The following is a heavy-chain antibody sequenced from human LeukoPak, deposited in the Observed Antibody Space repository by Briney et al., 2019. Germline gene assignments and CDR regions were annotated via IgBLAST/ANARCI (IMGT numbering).Heavy chain of an antibody. D-gene: IGHD3-22*01. Sequence: GGSLRLSCAASGFTFSSYWMNWARQAPGKGLEWVASINHNGNVNYYVDSVKGRFTISRDNAKNSLYLQMNSLRAEDTALYYCAKDSSPYYDSSGYSNWFDPWGQGTLVTVSS. CDR1: GFTFSSYW. J-gene: IGHJ5*02. V-gene: IGHV3-7*03. CDR3: AKDSSPYYDSSGYSNWFDP. CDR2: INHNGNVN.